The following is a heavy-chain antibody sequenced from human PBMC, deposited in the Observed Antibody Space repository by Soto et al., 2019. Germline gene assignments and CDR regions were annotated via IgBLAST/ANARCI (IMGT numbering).Heavy chain of an antibody. CDR2: ISGSGSST. V-gene: IGHV3-23*01. D-gene: IGHD7-27*01. CDR1: GFTFSSYT. CDR3: AKAWGIDY. J-gene: IGHJ4*02. Sequence: EVQLSESGGGLVEPGGSRRLSCAASGFTFSSYTMSWVRQAPGKGLEWVSTISGSGSSTYSADSVKGRFTISRDNSKNTLYLQMNSLRVEDTAIYYCAKAWGIDYWGQGTLVTVSS.